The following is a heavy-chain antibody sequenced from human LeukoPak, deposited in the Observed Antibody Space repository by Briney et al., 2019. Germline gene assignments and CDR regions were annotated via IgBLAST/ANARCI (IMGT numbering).Heavy chain of an antibody. CDR3: ARGISKFDP. Sequence: PSETLSLTCTVSGGSISSSSYYWGWIRQPPGKGLEWIGSIYYSGSTYYNPSLKSRVTISVDTSKNQFSLKLSSVTAADTAVYYCARGISKFDPWGQGTLVTVSS. CDR1: GGSISSSSYY. CDR2: IYYSGST. D-gene: IGHD2-21*01. J-gene: IGHJ5*02. V-gene: IGHV4-39*07.